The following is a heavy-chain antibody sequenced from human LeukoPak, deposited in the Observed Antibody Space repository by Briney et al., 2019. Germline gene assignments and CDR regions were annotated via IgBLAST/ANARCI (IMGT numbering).Heavy chain of an antibody. D-gene: IGHD5-12*01. CDR2: ISAHNGNT. V-gene: IGHV1-18*01. CDR1: GYTFTSYG. Sequence: ASVKVSCKASGYTFTSYGISWVRQAPGQGLEWMGWISAHNGNTNYAQKLQGRVTMTTDTSTTTAYMELRSLRSDDTAVYYCARRGYPVYYYYMDVWGKGTTVTISS. CDR3: ARRGYPVYYYYMDV. J-gene: IGHJ6*03.